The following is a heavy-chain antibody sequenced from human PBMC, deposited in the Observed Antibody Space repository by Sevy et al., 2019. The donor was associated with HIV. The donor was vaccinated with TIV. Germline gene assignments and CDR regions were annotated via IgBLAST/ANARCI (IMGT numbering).Heavy chain of an antibody. V-gene: IGHV3-9*01. J-gene: IGHJ6*02. CDR2: VSWNSRNI. CDR3: AKDINRGCDGINCYPYYYYFYGLDV. Sequence: GGSLRLSCAASGFPFNDHAMHWVRQVPGKGLEWVSGVSWNSRNIGYADSVKGRFTISRDNANHFLYLEMNSLRPEDKAFYYCAKDINRGCDGINCYPYYYYFYGLDVWGQWTTVTVSS. CDR1: GFPFNDHA. D-gene: IGHD2-21*01.